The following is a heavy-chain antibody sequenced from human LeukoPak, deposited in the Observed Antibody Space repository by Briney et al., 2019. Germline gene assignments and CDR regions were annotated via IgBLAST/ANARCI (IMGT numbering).Heavy chain of an antibody. J-gene: IGHJ4*02. D-gene: IGHD2-2*01. Sequence: GGSLRLSCAASGFTFSSYSMNWVRQAPGKGLEGVSSISSSSSYIYYEDSVKGRFTISRDNSKNTLYLQMNSLRAEDTAVYYCAKKAADVRNWYQLPTSHIRTPVKSGYFDYWGQGTLVTVSS. V-gene: IGHV3-21*04. CDR2: ISSSSSYI. CDR1: GFTFSSYS. CDR3: AKKAADVRNWYQLPTSHIRTPVKSGYFDY.